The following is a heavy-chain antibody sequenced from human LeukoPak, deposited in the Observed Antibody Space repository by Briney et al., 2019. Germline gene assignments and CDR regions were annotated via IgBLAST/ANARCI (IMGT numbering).Heavy chain of an antibody. CDR3: ARDQGADYGDYFDY. Sequence: GGSLRLSCAASGFTFSSYWMSWVRQAPGKGLEWVANIKQDGSEKYCVDSVKGRFTISRDNAKNSLYLQMNSLRAEDTAVYYCARDQGADYGDYFDYWGQGTLVTVSS. D-gene: IGHD4-17*01. J-gene: IGHJ4*02. V-gene: IGHV3-7*01. CDR1: GFTFSSYW. CDR2: IKQDGSEK.